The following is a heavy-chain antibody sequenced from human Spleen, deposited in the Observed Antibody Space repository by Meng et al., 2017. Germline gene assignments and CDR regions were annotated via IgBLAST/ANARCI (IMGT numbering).Heavy chain of an antibody. J-gene: IGHJ2*01. CDR1: GGSCSGYY. CDR2: INRSGST. Sequence: QVPLLQWGAGMLKASGALSLTGAVDGGSCSGYYWRWIRQPPGKGLEWIGEINRSGSTTYNPSLKSRVTISVDTSKNQFSLKLSSVTAADTAVYYCAREIAVAAHYYWYFDLWGRGTLVTVSS. V-gene: IGHV4-34*02. D-gene: IGHD6-19*01. CDR3: AREIAVAAHYYWYFDL.